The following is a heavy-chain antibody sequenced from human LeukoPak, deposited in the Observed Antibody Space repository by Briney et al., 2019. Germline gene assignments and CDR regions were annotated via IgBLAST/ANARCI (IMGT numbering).Heavy chain of an antibody. J-gene: IGHJ2*01. D-gene: IGHD3-10*01. CDR2: LYSGSDT. CDR1: GFTVSTKC. Sequence: GGSLRLSCAASGFTVSTKCMNWVRQAPGKGLEWVSILYSGSDTYYADSVKGRFTISRDSSKNILSLQMNNLRAEDTAVYYCARVGDHFHWYLALWARGTLVTVSS. CDR3: ARVGDHFHWYLAL. V-gene: IGHV3-53*01.